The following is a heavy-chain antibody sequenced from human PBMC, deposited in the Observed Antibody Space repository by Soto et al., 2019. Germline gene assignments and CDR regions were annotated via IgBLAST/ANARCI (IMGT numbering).Heavy chain of an antibody. J-gene: IGHJ6*02. Sequence: QVQLVQSGAEVKKPGASVKVSCKASGYTFTSYGISWVRQAPGQGLEWMGWISAYNGNTNYAQKLQGRVTMTTDTSTSTAYMELRSLRSDDTAVYYCARPTKTGTTGYYYGMDVWGQGTTVTVSS. V-gene: IGHV1-18*04. CDR2: ISAYNGNT. CDR3: ARPTKTGTTGYYYGMDV. D-gene: IGHD1-7*01. CDR1: GYTFTSYG.